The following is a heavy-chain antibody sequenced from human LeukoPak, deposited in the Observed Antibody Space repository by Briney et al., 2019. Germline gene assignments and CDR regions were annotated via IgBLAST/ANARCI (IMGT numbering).Heavy chain of an antibody. CDR2: IYYSGST. CDR1: GGSISSYY. V-gene: IGHV4-59*01. Sequence: SETLSLTCTVSGGSISSYYWSWIRQPPGKGLEWIGYIYYSGSTNYNPSLKSRVTISVDTSKNQFSLNLSSVTAADTAVYYCDRSSGYYRNFDYWGQGTLVTVSS. J-gene: IGHJ4*02. CDR3: DRSSGYYRNFDY. D-gene: IGHD3-22*01.